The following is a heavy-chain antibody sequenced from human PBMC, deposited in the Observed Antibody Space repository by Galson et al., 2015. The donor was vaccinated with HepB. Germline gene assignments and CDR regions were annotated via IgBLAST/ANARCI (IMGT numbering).Heavy chain of an antibody. V-gene: IGHV1-24*01. CDR1: GYTLTDLS. J-gene: IGHJ6*02. Sequence: SVKVSCKVSGYTLTDLSMHWVRQAPGKGLEWMGGFDPEDGETIYAQKFQGRVTMTEDTSTDTAYMELSSLRSEDTAVYYCATDWAYGSGPYGMDVWGQGTTVTVSS. CDR2: FDPEDGET. D-gene: IGHD3-10*01. CDR3: ATDWAYGSGPYGMDV.